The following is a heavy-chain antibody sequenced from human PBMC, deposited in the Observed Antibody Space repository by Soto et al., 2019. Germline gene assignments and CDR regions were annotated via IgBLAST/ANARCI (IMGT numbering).Heavy chain of an antibody. CDR3: ARGGDIVVVHAPPDDYYYYGMDV. CDR2: IIPILGIA. J-gene: IGHJ6*02. V-gene: IGHV1-69*02. Sequence: QVQLVQSGAEVKKPGSSVKVSCKASGGTFSSYTISWVRQAPGQGLEWMGRIIPILGIANYAQKFQGRVTITADKSTSTAYMELSSRRSEDTAVYYCARGGDIVVVHAPPDDYYYYGMDVCGQGTTVTVSS. D-gene: IGHD2-2*01. CDR1: GGTFSSYT.